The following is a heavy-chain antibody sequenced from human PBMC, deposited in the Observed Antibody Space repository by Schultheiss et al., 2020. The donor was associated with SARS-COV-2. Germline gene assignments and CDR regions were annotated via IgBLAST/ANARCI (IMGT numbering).Heavy chain of an antibody. CDR2: IGTAGDT. D-gene: IGHD6-19*01. J-gene: IGHJ4*02. V-gene: IGHV3-13*01. CDR3: ARYQAVAGYFDY. CDR1: GFTFSSYD. Sequence: GGSLRLSCAASGFTFSSYDMHWVRQATGKGLEWVSAIGTAGDTYYPVSVKGRFTISRDNSKNTLYLQMNSLRAEDTAVYYCARYQAVAGYFDYWGQGTLVTVSS.